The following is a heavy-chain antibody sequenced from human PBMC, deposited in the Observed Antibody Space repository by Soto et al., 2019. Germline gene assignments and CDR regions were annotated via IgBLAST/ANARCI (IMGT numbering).Heavy chain of an antibody. CDR1: GGSFSPNY. V-gene: IGHV4-59*12. CDR3: ARSPDSSGYYPRWYYYGMDV. CDR2: IYFSGTT. D-gene: IGHD3-22*01. Sequence: TSETLSLTCTASGGSFSPNYWAWIRQPPGKGLEWVGEIYFSGTTNYNPSLKSRVTISVDKSKNQFSLKLSSVTAADTAVYYCARSPDSSGYYPRWYYYGMDVWGQGTTVTVSS. J-gene: IGHJ6*02.